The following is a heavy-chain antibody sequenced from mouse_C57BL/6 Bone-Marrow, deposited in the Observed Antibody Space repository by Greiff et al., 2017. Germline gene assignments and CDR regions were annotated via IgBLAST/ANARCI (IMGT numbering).Heavy chain of an antibody. V-gene: IGHV14-2*01. CDR1: GFNIKDYY. J-gene: IGHJ2*01. CDR3: ARYPLLLLDYFDY. Sequence: VQLQQSGAELVKPGASVKLSCTASGFNIKDYYMHWVKQRTEQGLEWIGRIDPEDGETKYAPTFQGKATITADTSSNTAYLQLSSLTSEDTAVYYCARYPLLLLDYFDYWGQGTTLTVSS. CDR2: IDPEDGET. D-gene: IGHD1-1*01.